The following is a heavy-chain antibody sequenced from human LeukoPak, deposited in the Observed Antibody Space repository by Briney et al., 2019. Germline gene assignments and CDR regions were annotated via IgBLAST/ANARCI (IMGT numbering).Heavy chain of an antibody. CDR1: GFTFSSYE. V-gene: IGHV3-48*03. J-gene: IGHJ4*02. D-gene: IGHD5-24*01. Sequence: GRSLRLSCAASGFTFSSYEMNWVRQAPGKGLEWVSYISSSGSTIYYADSVKGRSTISRDNAKNSLYLQMNSLRAEDTAVYYCARGRGDGYNYFVLDYWGQGTLVTVSS. CDR2: ISSSGSTI. CDR3: ARGRGDGYNYFVLDY.